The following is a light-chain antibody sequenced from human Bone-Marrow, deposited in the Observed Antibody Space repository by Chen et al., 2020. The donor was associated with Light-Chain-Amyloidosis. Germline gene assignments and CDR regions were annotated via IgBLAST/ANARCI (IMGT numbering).Light chain of an antibody. J-gene: IGLJ3*02. CDR2: KDS. Sequence: YDLPQPPPVSVSPGQTARIPCAGVAVPLQYTYWYERMPDQAPVLLIFKDSERPSGSPERFFGSSSGTTVTLTISGVQAEDEADYYCQSADSSDTYVMFGGGTQLTVL. CDR3: QSADSSDTYVM. CDR1: AVPLQY. V-gene: IGLV3-25*03.